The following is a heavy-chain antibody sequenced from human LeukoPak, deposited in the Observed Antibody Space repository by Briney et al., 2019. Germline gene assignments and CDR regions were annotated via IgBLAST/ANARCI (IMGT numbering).Heavy chain of an antibody. J-gene: IGHJ4*02. CDR1: KFQFNAYI. D-gene: IGHD3-22*01. CDR2: ISTSGGYI. Sequence: GGSLRLSCATSKFQFNAYIMNWVRQAPGRGLEWVSSISTSGGYIYYADSVRGRFTISRDSAKNSLYLQMGSLRAEDTAVYYCAKENYYDSSGYIDYWGQGTLVTVSS. CDR3: AKENYYDSSGYIDY. V-gene: IGHV3-21*04.